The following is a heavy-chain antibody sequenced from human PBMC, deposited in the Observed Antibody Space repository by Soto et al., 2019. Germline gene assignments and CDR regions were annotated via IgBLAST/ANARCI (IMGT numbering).Heavy chain of an antibody. Sequence: QAQVVQSGAEVRKPGSSVKLSCKASEGTFNSYAIAWVRQAPGQGLEWMGGIIPYYNTLNYAQKFQDRVTVTADDATNTVYMELSSLRSDDTAVYFCASGASRWYPYFFDSCSQRTLVTVSS. V-gene: IGHV1-69*01. CDR1: EGTFNSYA. CDR3: ASGASRWYPYFFDS. J-gene: IGHJ4*02. D-gene: IGHD6-13*01. CDR2: IIPYYNTL.